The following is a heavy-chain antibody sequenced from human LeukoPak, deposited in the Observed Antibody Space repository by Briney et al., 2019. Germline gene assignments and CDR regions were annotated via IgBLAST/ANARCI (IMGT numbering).Heavy chain of an antibody. Sequence: PGGSLRLSCAASGFTFSSYSINWVRQAPGKGLEWVSSISSGSGYIYYADSVKGRFTISRDDAKSSLYLQMNSLRAEDTAVYYCAKDSSSSWFNWFDPWGQGTLVTVSS. J-gene: IGHJ5*02. D-gene: IGHD6-13*01. V-gene: IGHV3-21*04. CDR3: AKDSSSSWFNWFDP. CDR2: ISSGSGYI. CDR1: GFTFSSYS.